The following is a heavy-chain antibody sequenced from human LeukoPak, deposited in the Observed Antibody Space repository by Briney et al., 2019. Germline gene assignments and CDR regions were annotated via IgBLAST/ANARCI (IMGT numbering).Heavy chain of an antibody. V-gene: IGHV3-30*02. J-gene: IGHJ4*02. CDR2: IRYDGSNK. CDR1: GFTFSSYG. CDR3: AKAYTAVAGTVDY. Sequence: GGSLRLPCAASGFTFSSYGMHWVRQAPGKGLEWVAFIRYDGSNKYYADSVKGRFTISRDNSKNTLYLQMNSLRAEDTAVYYCAKAYTAVAGTVDYWGQGTLVTVSS. D-gene: IGHD6-19*01.